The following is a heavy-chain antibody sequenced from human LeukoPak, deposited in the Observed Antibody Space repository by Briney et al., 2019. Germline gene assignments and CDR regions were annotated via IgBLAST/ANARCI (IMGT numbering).Heavy chain of an antibody. CDR2: VSSSSSYI. Sequence: PGGSLRLYCAASGFTFSSYSMNWVRQAPGKGLEWVSSVSSSSSYIYYADSVKGRFTISRDNAKNSLYLQMNSLRAEDTAVYYCAREVERRATYYDFWSGYSLGLDYWGQGTLVTVSS. V-gene: IGHV3-21*01. D-gene: IGHD3-3*01. CDR1: GFTFSSYS. J-gene: IGHJ4*02. CDR3: AREVERRATYYDFWSGYSLGLDY.